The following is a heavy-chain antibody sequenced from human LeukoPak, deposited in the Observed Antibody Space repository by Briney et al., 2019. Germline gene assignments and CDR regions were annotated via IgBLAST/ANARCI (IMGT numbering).Heavy chain of an antibody. V-gene: IGHV3-21*01. CDR1: GSTFSSYS. J-gene: IGHJ4*02. D-gene: IGHD7-27*01. CDR2: ISSSSSYI. Sequence: GGSLRLSCAASGSTFSSYSMNWVRQAPGKGLEWVSSISSSSSYIYYADSVKGRFTISRDNAKNSLYLQMNSLRAEDTAVYYCASNWGLGRDYWGQGTLVTVSS. CDR3: ASNWGLGRDY.